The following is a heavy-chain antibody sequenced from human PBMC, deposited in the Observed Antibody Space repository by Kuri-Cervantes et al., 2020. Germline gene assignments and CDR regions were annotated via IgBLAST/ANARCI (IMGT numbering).Heavy chain of an antibody. CDR1: GGSISSYYW. D-gene: IGHD4-17*01. V-gene: IGHV2-26*01. CDR3: AHGRANYGEPFDY. J-gene: IGHJ4*02. Sequence: ETLSLTCTVSGGSISSYYWSWIRQPPGKALEWLAHIFSNDEKSYSTSLKSRLTITKDTSKNQVVLTMTNMDPVDTATYYCAHGRANYGEPFDYWGQGTLVTVSS. CDR2: IFSNDEK.